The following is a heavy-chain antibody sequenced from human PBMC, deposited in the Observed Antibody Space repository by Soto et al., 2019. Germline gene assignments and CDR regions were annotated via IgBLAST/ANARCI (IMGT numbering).Heavy chain of an antibody. V-gene: IGHV1-18*01. CDR2: ISPYTGNT. J-gene: IGHJ6*02. CDR1: GYIFVNYG. D-gene: IGHD3-16*01. Sequence: QVQLVQSGDEVKKPGASVKVSCKASGYIFVNYGIAWVRQAPGQGLEWMGWISPYTGNTHSATKVQGRLTMTPDTXXSTAYMDLGSLTSDDTAVYYCVMVDNYVTPTPQDVWGQGTTVTVSS. CDR3: VMVDNYVTPTPQDV.